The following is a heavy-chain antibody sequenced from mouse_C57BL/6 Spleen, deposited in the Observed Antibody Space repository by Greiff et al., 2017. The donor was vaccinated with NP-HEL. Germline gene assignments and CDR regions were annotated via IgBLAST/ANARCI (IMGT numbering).Heavy chain of an antibody. CDR2: IDPNSGGT. D-gene: IGHD2-4*01. V-gene: IGHV1-72*01. Sequence: QVQLLQPGAGLVKPGASVKLSCTASGYTFTSYWMPWVHQRPGRGLEWIGRIDPNSGGTKYNEKLKSKATLTVDKPSSTAYMQLSSLTSEDSAVDSCARRDDYPLYAMDYWGQGTSVTVSS. J-gene: IGHJ4*01. CDR1: GYTFTSYW. CDR3: ARRDDYPLYAMDY.